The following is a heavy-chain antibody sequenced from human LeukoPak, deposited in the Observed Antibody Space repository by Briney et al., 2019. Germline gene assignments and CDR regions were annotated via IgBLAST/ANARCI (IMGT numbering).Heavy chain of an antibody. D-gene: IGHD1-1*01. Sequence: PGGSLRLSCAASGFTFSDYYMSWIRQAPGKGLEWVSYISSSAATIYYADSVKGRFTISRDNAKKSLYLQMNSLRGEDTAVYYCAKTGNPATGDYWGQGTLVSVSS. CDR2: ISSSAATI. V-gene: IGHV3-11*01. J-gene: IGHJ4*02. CDR3: AKTGNPATGDY. CDR1: GFTFSDYY.